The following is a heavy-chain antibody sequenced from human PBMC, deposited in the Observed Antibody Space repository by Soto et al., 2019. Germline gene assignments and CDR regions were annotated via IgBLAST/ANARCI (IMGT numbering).Heavy chain of an antibody. J-gene: IGHJ4*02. V-gene: IGHV4-59*01. CDR3: ARYKQCTNGVCFFFDY. Sequence: SETLSLTCTVSGGSISSYYWSWIRQPPGKGLEWIGYIYYSGSTNYNPSLKSRVTISVDTSKNQFSLKLSSVTAADTAVYYCARYKQCTNGVCFFFDYWGQGTLVTVSS. D-gene: IGHD2-8*01. CDR2: IYYSGST. CDR1: GGSISSYY.